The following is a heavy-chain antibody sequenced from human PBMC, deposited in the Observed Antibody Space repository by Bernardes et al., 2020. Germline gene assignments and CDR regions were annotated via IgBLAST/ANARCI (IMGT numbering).Heavy chain of an antibody. CDR3: ARGAYDFWSGYYTGRHFDQ. CDR1: GGSFSGYS. V-gene: IGHV4-34*01. J-gene: IGHJ4*02. Sequence: SETLSLTCAVYGGSFSGYSWSWIRQPPGRGLEWIGEINQSGSTNYNPSLKSRVTISVDTSKNQFSLKLSSVTAADTAVYYCARGAYDFWSGYYTGRHFDQWGQGTLFAVSS. CDR2: INQSGST. D-gene: IGHD3-3*01.